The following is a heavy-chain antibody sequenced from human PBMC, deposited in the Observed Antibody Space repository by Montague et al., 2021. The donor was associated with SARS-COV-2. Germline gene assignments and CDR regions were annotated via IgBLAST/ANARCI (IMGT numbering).Heavy chain of an antibody. CDR2: ISYDGSNK. D-gene: IGHD1-7*01. CDR1: GFTFSSYA. J-gene: IGHJ3*02. Sequence: SLRLSCAASGFTFSSYAMHWVRQAPGKGLEWVAVISYDGSNKYYVDSVKGRFTISRDNSKSTLYLQMNSLRAEDTAVYYCATELELSAFDIWGQGTMVTVSS. CDR3: ATELELSAFDI. V-gene: IGHV3-30*04.